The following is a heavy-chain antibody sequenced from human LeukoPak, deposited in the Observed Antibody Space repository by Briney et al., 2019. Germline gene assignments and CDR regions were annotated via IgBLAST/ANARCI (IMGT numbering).Heavy chain of an antibody. CDR1: GGTFSSYA. Sequence: ASVKVSCKASGGTFSSYAISWVRQAPGQGLEWMGGIIPIFGTANYAQKFQGRVTITTDESTSTAYMELSSLRSEDTAVYYCARSPPRTQRKMGYFDYWGQGILVTVSS. V-gene: IGHV1-69*05. D-gene: IGHD5-24*01. CDR3: ARSPPRTQRKMGYFDY. J-gene: IGHJ4*02. CDR2: IIPIFGTA.